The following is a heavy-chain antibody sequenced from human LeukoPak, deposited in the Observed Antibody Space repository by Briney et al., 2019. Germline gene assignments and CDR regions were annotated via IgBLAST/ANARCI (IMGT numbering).Heavy chain of an antibody. Sequence: ASVKVSCKASGYTFTSYYMHWVRQATGQGLEWMGWMNPNSGNTGYAQKFQGRVTITRNTSISTAYMELSSLRSEDTAVYYCARVVGDYNGLFDYWGQGTLVTVSS. V-gene: IGHV1-8*03. D-gene: IGHD3-16*01. CDR3: ARVVGDYNGLFDY. J-gene: IGHJ4*02. CDR1: GYTFTSYY. CDR2: MNPNSGNT.